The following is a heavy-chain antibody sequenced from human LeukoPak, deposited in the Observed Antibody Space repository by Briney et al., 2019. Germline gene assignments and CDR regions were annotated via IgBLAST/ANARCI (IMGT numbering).Heavy chain of an antibody. CDR1: GGSFSGYY. CDR2: INHSGST. CDR3: ARGEDYYGSGSNYYFDY. V-gene: IGHV4-34*01. Sequence: PSETLSLTCAVYGGSFSGYYWSWIRQPPGKGLEWIGEINHSGSTNYNPSLKSRVTMSVDTSKNQFSLKLSSVTAADTAVYYCARGEDYYGSGSNYYFDYWGQGTLVTVSS. J-gene: IGHJ4*02. D-gene: IGHD3-10*01.